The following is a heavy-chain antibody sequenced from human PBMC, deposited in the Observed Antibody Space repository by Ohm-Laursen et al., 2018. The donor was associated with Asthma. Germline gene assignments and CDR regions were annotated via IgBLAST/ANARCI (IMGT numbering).Heavy chain of an antibody. Sequence: AASVKVSCKASGYTFTGYYMHWVRQAPGQGLEWMGRINPNSGGTNYAQKFQGRVTMTRDTSISTAYMELSRLRSDDTAVYYCASTQLEPYYYYGMDVWGQGTTVTVSS. D-gene: IGHD1-1*01. CDR1: GYTFTGYY. V-gene: IGHV1-2*06. CDR2: INPNSGGT. CDR3: ASTQLEPYYYYGMDV. J-gene: IGHJ6*02.